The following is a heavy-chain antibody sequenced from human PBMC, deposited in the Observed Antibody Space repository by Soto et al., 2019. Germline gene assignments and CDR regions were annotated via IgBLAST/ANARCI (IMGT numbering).Heavy chain of an antibody. V-gene: IGHV4-59*01. CDR1: GGSISSYY. CDR2: IYYSGST. J-gene: IGHJ6*02. CDR3: AREGYSYGYYYYYGMDV. D-gene: IGHD5-18*01. Sequence: PSETLSLTCTVSGGSISSYYWSWIRQPPGKGLEWIGYIYYSGSTNHNPSLKSRVTISVDTSKNQFSLKLSSVTAADTAVYYCAREGYSYGYYYYYGMDVWGQGTTVTVSS.